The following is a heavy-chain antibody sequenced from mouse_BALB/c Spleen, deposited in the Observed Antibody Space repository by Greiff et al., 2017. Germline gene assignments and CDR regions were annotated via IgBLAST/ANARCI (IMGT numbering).Heavy chain of an antibody. J-gene: IGHJ4*01. CDR2: IYPGNVNT. Sequence: QVQLKESGPELVKPGASVRISCKASGYTFTSYYIHWVKQRPGQGLEWIGWIYPGNVNTKYNEKFKGKATLTADKSSSTAYMQLSSLTSEDSAVYFCARGSSGYDYAMDYWGQGTSVTVSS. D-gene: IGHD3-1*01. CDR1: GYTFTSYY. V-gene: IGHV1S56*01. CDR3: ARGSSGYDYAMDY.